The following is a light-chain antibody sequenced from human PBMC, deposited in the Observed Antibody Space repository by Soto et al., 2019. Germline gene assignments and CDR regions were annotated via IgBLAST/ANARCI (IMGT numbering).Light chain of an antibody. Sequence: DIQMTQSPSSLSASVGDIVTITCRASQSVSTHLNWYQRKPGKAPTLLIYGTSILQSGVRSRFSGSGSGTDFTLTITSLQPEDFATYYCQQSYSIPWTFGQGTKVEVK. CDR1: QSVSTH. CDR2: GTS. CDR3: QQSYSIPWT. J-gene: IGKJ1*01. V-gene: IGKV1-39*01.